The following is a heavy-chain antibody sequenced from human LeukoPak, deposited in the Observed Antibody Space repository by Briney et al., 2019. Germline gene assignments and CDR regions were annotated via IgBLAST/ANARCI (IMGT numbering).Heavy chain of an antibody. Sequence: ASVKVSCKASGYTFTAYYIHWVPQAPGQVLEWMGRINPNSGGINYAQKFQRRVTMTRDTSISTAYIELSRLRSDDTAVYYSARNYKSSWYPIPFDYWGQGTLVTVSS. V-gene: IGHV1-2*06. CDR3: ARNYKSSWYPIPFDY. J-gene: IGHJ4*02. CDR1: GYTFTAYY. CDR2: INPNSGGI. D-gene: IGHD6-13*01.